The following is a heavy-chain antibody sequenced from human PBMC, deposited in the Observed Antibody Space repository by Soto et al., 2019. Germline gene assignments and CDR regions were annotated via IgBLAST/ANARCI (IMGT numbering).Heavy chain of an antibody. Sequence: GGSLILSCAASGFTVSSNYMSWVRQAPGKGLEWVSVIYSGGSTYYADSVKGRFTISRDNSKNTLYLQMNSLRAEDTAVYYCASGWGYSGYDLPSWGQGTLVTVSS. CDR2: IYSGGST. J-gene: IGHJ5*02. V-gene: IGHV3-66*01. CDR1: GFTVSSNY. D-gene: IGHD5-12*01. CDR3: ASGWGYSGYDLPS.